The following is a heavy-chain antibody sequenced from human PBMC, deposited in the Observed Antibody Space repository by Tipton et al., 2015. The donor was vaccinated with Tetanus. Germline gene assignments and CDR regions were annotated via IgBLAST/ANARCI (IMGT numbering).Heavy chain of an antibody. J-gene: IGHJ4*02. CDR3: AKLFGSGTYYNYFDY. Sequence: VQLVQSGGGLVQPGGSLRLSCAASGFTFSSYWMSWARQTPGKGLEWLSVIYSGSSTTYYADSVKGRFTISRDNSKNTLYLQMNSLRAEDTAVYYCAKLFGSGTYYNYFDYWGQGTLVTVSS. CDR2: IYSGSSTT. CDR1: GFTFSSYW. D-gene: IGHD3-10*01. V-gene: IGHV3-23*03.